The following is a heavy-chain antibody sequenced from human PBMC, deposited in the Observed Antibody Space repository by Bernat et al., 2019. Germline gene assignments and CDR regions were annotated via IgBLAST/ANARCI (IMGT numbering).Heavy chain of an antibody. CDR3: ARDRSDPGVDVFEI. J-gene: IGHJ3*02. CDR1: GGSMSSYY. V-gene: IGHV4-59*01. Sequence: QVQLHESGPGLVNPSETLSLTCTVSGGSMSSYYCSLIRQPPGKGLEWIGFIYYTGSTNYNPSLKSRVTISLDRSKNQFALKLSSVNAADTAVYYCARDRSDPGVDVFEIWGQGTMVTVSS. D-gene: IGHD2-8*01. CDR2: IYYTGST.